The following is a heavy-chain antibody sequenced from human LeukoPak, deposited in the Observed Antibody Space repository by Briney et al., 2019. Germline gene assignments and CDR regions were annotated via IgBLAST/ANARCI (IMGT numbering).Heavy chain of an antibody. CDR1: GASITIPDYY. D-gene: IGHD3-10*01. Sequence: PSETLSLTCAVSGASITIPDYYWGWIRLPPGKGLEWIGTISHTGTTYYNPSRQGRVSISVAKSRNQFSLKLTSVTAAAPVVYSCARHEPYYLPRGFAPWGQGTLVTVSS. CDR3: ARHEPYYLPRGFAP. J-gene: IGHJ5*02. V-gene: IGHV4-39*01. CDR2: ISHTGTT.